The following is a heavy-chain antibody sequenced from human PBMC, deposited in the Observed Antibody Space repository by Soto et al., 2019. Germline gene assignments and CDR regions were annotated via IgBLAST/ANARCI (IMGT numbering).Heavy chain of an antibody. V-gene: IGHV3-23*01. CDR1: GFTFGSYP. J-gene: IGHJ6*02. CDR2: ISGSGGST. D-gene: IGHD4-17*01. Sequence: GGSLELSCAASGFTFGSYPISWVLQAPGKGLEWVSAISGSGGSTYYADSVKGRFTISRDNSKNTLYLQMNSLRAEDTAVYYCALDRVYLVLGDYRDGMAFWSQGSTVTVSS. CDR3: ALDRVYLVLGDYRDGMAF.